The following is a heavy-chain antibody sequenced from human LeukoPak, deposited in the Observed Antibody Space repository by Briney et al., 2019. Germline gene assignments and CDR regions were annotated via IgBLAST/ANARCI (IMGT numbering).Heavy chain of an antibody. J-gene: IGHJ4*02. CDR1: GGSISSGDYY. CDR2: IYYSGST. CDR3: ARWYYYGSGSCYFDY. V-gene: IGHV4-30-4*01. D-gene: IGHD3-10*01. Sequence: SETLSLTCTVSGGSISSGDYYWSWIRQPPGKGLEWIGYIYYSGSTYYNPSLKSRVTISVDTSKNQFSLKLSSVTAADTAVYYCARWYYYGSGSCYFDYWGQGTLVTVSS.